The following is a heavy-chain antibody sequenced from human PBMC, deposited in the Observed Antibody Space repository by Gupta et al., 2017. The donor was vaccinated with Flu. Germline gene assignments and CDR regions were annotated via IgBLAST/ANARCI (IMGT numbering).Heavy chain of an antibody. J-gene: IGHJ4*02. D-gene: IGHD2-8*02. V-gene: IGHV3-23*01. Sequence: SWGSETPGEGLEWVSAMSASGNSTYYADSVKGRFTISRDNSKNTVCRKLNSLRAEDTAVDYGAHSTPGSGTDWGQGTRVTVSS. CDR3: AHSTPGSGTD. CDR2: MSASGNST.